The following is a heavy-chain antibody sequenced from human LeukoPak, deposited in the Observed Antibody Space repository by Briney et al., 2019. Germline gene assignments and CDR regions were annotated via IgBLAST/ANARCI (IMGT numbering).Heavy chain of an antibody. CDR1: GFTFSSYS. CDR3: ARDFQYSSGWYGLCDY. J-gene: IGHJ4*02. V-gene: IGHV3-21*01. D-gene: IGHD6-19*01. Sequence: NTGGSLRLSCAASGFTFSSYSMNWVRQAPGKGLEWVSSISRSSSYIYYADSVKGRFTISRDNAKNSLYLQMNSLRAEDTAVYYCARDFQYSSGWYGLCDYWGQGTLVTVSS. CDR2: ISRSSSYI.